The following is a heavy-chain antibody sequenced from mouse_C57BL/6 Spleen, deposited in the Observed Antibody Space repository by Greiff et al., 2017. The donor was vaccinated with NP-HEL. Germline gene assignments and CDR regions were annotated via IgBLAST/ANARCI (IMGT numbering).Heavy chain of an antibody. D-gene: IGHD2-2*01. V-gene: IGHV7-3*01. CDR3: ARDCGYPGYWYFDV. CDR2: ISNKANGYTT. Sequence: EVQLQQSGGGLVQPGGSLSLSCAASGFTFTDYYMSWVRQPPGKALEWLGFISNKANGYTTEYSASVKGRFTISRDNSQSILYLQMNALRAEDSATYYCARDCGYPGYWYFDVWGTGTTVTVSS. CDR1: GFTFTDYY. J-gene: IGHJ1*03.